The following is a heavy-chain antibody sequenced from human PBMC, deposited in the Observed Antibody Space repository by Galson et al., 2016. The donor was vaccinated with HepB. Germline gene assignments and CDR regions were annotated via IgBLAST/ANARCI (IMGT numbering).Heavy chain of an antibody. J-gene: IGHJ4*02. V-gene: IGHV3-23*01. CDR3: AKWGGYGDY. D-gene: IGHD5-12*01. CDR2: ISGSGGST. CDR1: GFPFSAYS. Sequence: SLRLSCAASGFPFSAYSITWVRQTPARGLEWVSGISGSGGSTYYADSVEGRFTISRDNSKNTVFLQMNSLRGEDAATYYCAKWGGYGDYWGQGTLVTVSS.